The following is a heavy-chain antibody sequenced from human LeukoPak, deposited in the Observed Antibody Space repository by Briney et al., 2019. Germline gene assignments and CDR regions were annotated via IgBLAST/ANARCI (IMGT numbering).Heavy chain of an antibody. CDR3: ARLWTSIVGATYFDY. J-gene: IGHJ4*02. D-gene: IGHD1-26*01. Sequence: GESLRLSCAASGFTFDDYGMSWVRQAPGKGLEWVSGINWNGGSTGYADSVKGRFTISRDNAKNSLYLQMNSLRAEDTALYYCARLWTSIVGATYFDYWGQGTLVTVSS. V-gene: IGHV3-20*04. CDR1: GFTFDDYG. CDR2: INWNGGST.